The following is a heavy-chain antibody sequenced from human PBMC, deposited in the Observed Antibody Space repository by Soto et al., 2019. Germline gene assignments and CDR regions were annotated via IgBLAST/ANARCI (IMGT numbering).Heavy chain of an antibody. D-gene: IGHD6-6*01. Sequence: QVQLMQSGAEVGKPGASVKVSCKAAGYIFTAYYIHWVRQAPGQGLEWLGWMNPNSGESNSAQHIQGRVTMNRDTLIGTAYMELTRLTSDDTAVYYCARDGEYSSSSGLLSYWGQGTLVTVSS. CDR3: ARDGEYSSSSGLLSY. V-gene: IGHV1-2*02. J-gene: IGHJ4*02. CDR1: GYIFTAYY. CDR2: MNPNSGES.